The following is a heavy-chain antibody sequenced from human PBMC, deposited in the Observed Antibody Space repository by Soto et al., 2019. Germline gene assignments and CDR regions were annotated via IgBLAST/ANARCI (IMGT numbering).Heavy chain of an antibody. CDR3: ARDSALRFLEWSIDY. J-gene: IGHJ4*02. D-gene: IGHD3-3*01. CDR2: INPSGGST. V-gene: IGHV1-46*01. Sequence: ASVKVSCKASGYTFTSYYMHWLRQAPGQGLEWMGIINPSGGSTSYAQKFQGRVTTTRDTSTSTVYMELSSLRSEDTAVYYCARDSALRFLEWSIDYWGQGTLVTVSS. CDR1: GYTFTSYY.